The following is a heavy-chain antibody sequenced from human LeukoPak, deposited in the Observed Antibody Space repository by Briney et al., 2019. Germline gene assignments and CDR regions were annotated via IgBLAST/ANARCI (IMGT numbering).Heavy chain of an antibody. Sequence: GGSLRLSCAASRFTFSSYSMNWVRQAPGKGLEWVSSISSSNSFIFYADSVKGRFTISRDNAKNSLYLQMNSLRAQDTALYYCARSIVVPAAISGAFDIWGQGTIVTVSS. V-gene: IGHV3-21*01. CDR1: RFTFSSYS. CDR3: ARSIVVPAAISGAFDI. D-gene: IGHD2-2*01. J-gene: IGHJ3*02. CDR2: ISSSNSFI.